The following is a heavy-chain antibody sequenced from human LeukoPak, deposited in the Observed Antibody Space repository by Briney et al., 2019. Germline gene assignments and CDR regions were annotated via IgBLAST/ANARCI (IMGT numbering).Heavy chain of an antibody. D-gene: IGHD3-22*01. J-gene: IGHJ4*02. CDR3: AKDWGSSGLFDY. V-gene: IGHV3-23*01. Sequence: GGSLRLSCAASGFTFSSYAMSWVRQAPGKGLEWVSAISGSGGSTCYADSVKGRFTISRDNSKNTLYLQMNSLRAEDTAVYYCAKDWGSSGLFDYWGQGTLVTVSS. CDR2: ISGSGGST. CDR1: GFTFSSYA.